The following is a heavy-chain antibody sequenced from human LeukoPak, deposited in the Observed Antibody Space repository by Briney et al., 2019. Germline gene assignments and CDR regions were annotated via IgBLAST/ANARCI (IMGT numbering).Heavy chain of an antibody. V-gene: IGHV4-34*01. J-gene: IGHJ4*02. CDR3: ARDNVDTAMVGDVRFDY. D-gene: IGHD5-18*01. CDR1: GGPFSAYY. CDR2: INHSGST. Sequence: SETLSLTCAVYGGPFSAYYWSWIRQPPGKGLEWIGEINHSGSTNYNPSLKSRVTMSVDTSKNQFSLKLSSVTAADTAVYFCARDNVDTAMVGDVRFDYWGQGTLVTVSS.